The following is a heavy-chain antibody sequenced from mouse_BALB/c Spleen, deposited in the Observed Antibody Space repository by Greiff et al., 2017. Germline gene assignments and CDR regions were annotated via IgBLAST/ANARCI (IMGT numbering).Heavy chain of an antibody. V-gene: IGHV6-6*02. CDR3: SVYGYDAWFAY. D-gene: IGHD2-2*01. Sequence: EVHLVESGGGLVQPGGSMKLSCVASGFTFSSYWMSWVRQSPEKGLEWVAEIRLKSDNYATHYAESVKGKFTISRDDSKSRLYLQMNSLRAEDTGIYYCSVYGYDAWFAYWGQGTLVTVSA. CDR2: IRLKSDNYAT. J-gene: IGHJ3*01. CDR1: GFTFSSYW.